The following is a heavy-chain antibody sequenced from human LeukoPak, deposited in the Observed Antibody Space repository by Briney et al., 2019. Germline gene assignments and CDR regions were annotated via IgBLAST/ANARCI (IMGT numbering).Heavy chain of an antibody. CDR2: FFTSGTSGTT. D-gene: IGHD3-16*01. Sequence: SETLSLTCTVSGVSVRTYYWSWIRQPAGKGLEFIGRFFTSGTSGTTNYNPSLKSRVTMSLDTSKNQFSLKLISVTAADTAVYYCARDRGGLDYWGQGTLVTVSS. V-gene: IGHV4-4*07. J-gene: IGHJ4*02. CDR3: ARDRGGLDY. CDR1: GVSVRTYY.